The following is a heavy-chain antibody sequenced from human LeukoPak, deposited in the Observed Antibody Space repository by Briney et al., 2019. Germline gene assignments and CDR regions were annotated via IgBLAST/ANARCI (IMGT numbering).Heavy chain of an antibody. CDR2: INPNSGGT. D-gene: IGHD3-9*01. Sequence: ASVKVSCKASGYTFTGYYMHWVRQAPGQGLEWMGWINPNSGGTNYAQKFQGRVTMTRDTSISTAYMELSRLRSDDTAVYYCARDGGSERYSDWFYYYYYMDVWGKGTTVTVSS. V-gene: IGHV1-2*02. J-gene: IGHJ6*03. CDR3: ARDGGSERYSDWFYYYYYMDV. CDR1: GYTFTGYY.